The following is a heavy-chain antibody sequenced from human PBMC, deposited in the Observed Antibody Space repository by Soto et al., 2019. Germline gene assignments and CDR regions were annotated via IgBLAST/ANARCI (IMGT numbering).Heavy chain of an antibody. CDR2: IIPIFGTA. Sequence: SVKVSCKASGGTFSSYAISWVRQAPGQGLEWMGGIIPIFGTANYAQKFQGRVTITADESTSTAYMELSSLRSEDTAVYYFAINGPGYSYGSGYYFDYWGQGTLVTVSS. J-gene: IGHJ4*02. CDR1: GGTFSSYA. D-gene: IGHD5-18*01. CDR3: AINGPGYSYGSGYYFDY. V-gene: IGHV1-69*13.